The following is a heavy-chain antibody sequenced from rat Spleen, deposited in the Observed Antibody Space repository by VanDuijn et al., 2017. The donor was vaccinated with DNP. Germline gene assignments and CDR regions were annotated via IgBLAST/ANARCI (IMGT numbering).Heavy chain of an antibody. V-gene: IGHV3-3*01. CDR1: GYSITSSYR. CDR2: INSEGST. D-gene: IGHD1-9*01. CDR3: ARRWGHYGYKPLSYFDY. Sequence: EVQLQESGPGLVKPSQSLSLTCSVTGYSITSSYRWNWIRKFPGNKLEWMGYINSEGSTYYNPSLKSRISITRDTSKNQFFLQVNSVTTEDTATYYCARRWGHYGYKPLSYFDYWGQGVMVTVSS. J-gene: IGHJ2*01.